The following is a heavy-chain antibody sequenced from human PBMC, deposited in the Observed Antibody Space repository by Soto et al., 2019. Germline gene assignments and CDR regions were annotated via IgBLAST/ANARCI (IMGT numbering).Heavy chain of an antibody. J-gene: IGHJ4*02. CDR3: ARSLYGLDY. V-gene: IGHV3-48*02. Sequence: EGSLRLSCAASGFTFSSYSMNWVRQAPRKGLEWVSYISSSSNTIYYADSVKGRFTISRDNAKNSLYLQMNSLGDEDTAVYYCARSLYGLDYWSQGTLVTVSS. CDR1: GFTFSSYS. CDR2: ISSSSNTI. D-gene: IGHD3-10*01.